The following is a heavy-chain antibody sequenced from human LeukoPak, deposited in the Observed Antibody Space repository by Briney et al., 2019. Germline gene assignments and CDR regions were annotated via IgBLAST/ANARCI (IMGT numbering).Heavy chain of an antibody. CDR2: INPNSGGT. Sequence: GASVKVSCKASGYTFTGYYMHWVRQAPGQGLEWMGWINPNSGGTNYAQKFQGRVTMIRDTSISTAYMELSRLRSDDTAVYYCARPPGDWDAFDIWGQGTMVTVSS. CDR3: ARPPGDWDAFDI. D-gene: IGHD2-21*02. V-gene: IGHV1-2*02. J-gene: IGHJ3*02. CDR1: GYTFTGYY.